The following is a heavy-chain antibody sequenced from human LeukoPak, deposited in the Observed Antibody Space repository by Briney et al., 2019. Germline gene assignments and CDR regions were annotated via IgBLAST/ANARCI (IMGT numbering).Heavy chain of an antibody. Sequence: PGGSLRLSCAASGFTFDDYGMSWVRQAPGKGLEWVSGINWNGGSTDYADSVKGGFTISRDKAKNSLYLQMNSLRAEDTALYYCARDGRGAAAVYWGQGTLVTVSS. CDR3: ARDGRGAAAVY. CDR2: INWNGGST. D-gene: IGHD6-13*01. J-gene: IGHJ4*02. V-gene: IGHV3-20*04. CDR1: GFTFDDYG.